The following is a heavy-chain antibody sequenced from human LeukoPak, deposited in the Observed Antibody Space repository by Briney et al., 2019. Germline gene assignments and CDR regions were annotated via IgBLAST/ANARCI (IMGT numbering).Heavy chain of an antibody. V-gene: IGHV1-46*01. Sequence: GASVKVSCKASGYTFTSYYMHWVRQAPGQGLEWMGIINPSGGSTSYAQKFQGRVTMTEDTSTDTAYMELSSLRSEDTAVYYCATAAAGIGDYWGQGTLVTVSS. CDR3: ATAAAGIGDY. CDR2: INPSGGST. D-gene: IGHD6-13*01. CDR1: GYTFTSYY. J-gene: IGHJ4*02.